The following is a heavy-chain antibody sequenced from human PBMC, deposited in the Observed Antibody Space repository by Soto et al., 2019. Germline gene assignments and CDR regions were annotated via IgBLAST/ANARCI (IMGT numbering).Heavy chain of an antibody. CDR1: GFTFSDYN. Sequence: PGGSLRLSCAASGFTFSDYNMNWVRQAPGKGLVWVSSITTGSSYTIYAASVKGRFTISRDNAKNTLYLQMNSLRAEDTAVYYCATGLSTRGYYMDAWGKGTTVTVSS. CDR3: ATGLSTRGYYMDA. CDR2: ITTGSSYT. D-gene: IGHD1-26*01. J-gene: IGHJ6*03. V-gene: IGHV3-21*01.